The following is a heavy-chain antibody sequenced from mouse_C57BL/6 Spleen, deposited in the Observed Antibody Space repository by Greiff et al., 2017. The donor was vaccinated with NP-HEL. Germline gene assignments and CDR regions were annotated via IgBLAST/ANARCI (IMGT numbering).Heavy chain of an antibody. CDR2: ISSGGSYT. Sequence: EVKLVESGGDLVKPGGSLKLSCAASGFTFSSYGMSWVRQTPDKRLEWVATISSGGSYTYYPDSVKGRFTISRDNAKNTLYLQMSSLKSEDTAMYYCARLPTKDWYFDVWGTGTTVTVSS. CDR1: GFTFSSYG. V-gene: IGHV5-6*01. CDR3: ARLPTKDWYFDV. J-gene: IGHJ1*03.